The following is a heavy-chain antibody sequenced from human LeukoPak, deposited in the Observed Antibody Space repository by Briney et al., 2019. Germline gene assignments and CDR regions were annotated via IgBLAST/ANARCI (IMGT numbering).Heavy chain of an antibody. CDR1: GYSFTSYW. CDR3: ASPSTVTTSPDDAFDI. CDR2: IYPGDSDT. V-gene: IGHV5-51*01. J-gene: IGHJ3*02. Sequence: GESLKISCKGSGYSFTSYWIGWVRQMPGKGLEWMGTIYPGDSDTRYSPSFQGQVTISADKSISTAYLQWSSLKASDTAMYYCASPSTVTTSPDDAFDIWGQGTMVTVSS. D-gene: IGHD4-17*01.